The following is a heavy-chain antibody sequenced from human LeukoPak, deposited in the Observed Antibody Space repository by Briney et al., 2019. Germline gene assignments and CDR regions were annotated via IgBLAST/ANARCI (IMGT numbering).Heavy chain of an antibody. CDR2: IASDGSST. J-gene: IGHJ4*02. CDR3: ARGRPHGNDY. V-gene: IGHV3-74*01. CDR1: GFTFSSYW. Sequence: GGSLRLSCAASGFTFSSYWMNWVRQAPGKGLVWVSRIASDGSSTTYADSVKGRFSISRDNAKNTLYLQMNSLRVEDTAVCYCARGRPHGNDYWGQGTLVTVSS. D-gene: IGHD4-23*01.